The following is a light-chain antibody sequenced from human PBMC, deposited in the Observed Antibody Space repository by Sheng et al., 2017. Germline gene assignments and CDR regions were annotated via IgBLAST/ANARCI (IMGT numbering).Light chain of an antibody. J-gene: IGLJ1*01. CDR2: DVS. Sequence: QSALTQPASVSGSRGQSITISCTGSSSDIGGYNYVSWYQQHPGKAPKLLIYDVSNRPSGVSYRFSGSKSGNTASLTISGLQAEDEADYYCSSYTISSSYVFGTGTKVTVL. V-gene: IGLV2-14*03. CDR1: SSDIGGYNY. CDR3: SSYTISSSYV.